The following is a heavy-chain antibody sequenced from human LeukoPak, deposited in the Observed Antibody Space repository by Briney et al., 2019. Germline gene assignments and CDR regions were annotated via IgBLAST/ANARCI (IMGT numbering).Heavy chain of an antibody. Sequence: ASVKVSCKASGYTFTAYYIYWVRQAPGQGLEWMGWINPNSDDTSYAQKFQGRVTMTRDTSVSTAYMELSRLSSDDTAVYYCARQDGDLDNWGQGTLVTVSS. J-gene: IGHJ4*02. CDR2: INPNSDDT. CDR1: GYTFTAYY. V-gene: IGHV1-2*02. D-gene: IGHD4-17*01. CDR3: ARQDGDLDN.